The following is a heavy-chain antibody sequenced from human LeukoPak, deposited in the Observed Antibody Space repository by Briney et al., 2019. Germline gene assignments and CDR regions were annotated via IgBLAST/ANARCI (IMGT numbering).Heavy chain of an antibody. J-gene: IGHJ4*02. Sequence: GGSLRLSCAAPGFTFTNYVMNWVRQAPGKGLEWVSSIRSSTSYIYYADSVKGRFTISRDNAKTSLYLQMNSLRAEDTAVYYCARENWNGALDYWGQGTLVTVSS. CDR1: GFTFTNYV. D-gene: IGHD1-1*01. CDR3: ARENWNGALDY. CDR2: IRSSTSYI. V-gene: IGHV3-21*01.